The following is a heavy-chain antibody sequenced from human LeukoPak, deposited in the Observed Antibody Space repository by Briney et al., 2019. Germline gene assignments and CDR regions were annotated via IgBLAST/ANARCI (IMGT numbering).Heavy chain of an antibody. V-gene: IGHV3-66*01. D-gene: IGHD1-7*01. CDR3: ARDRNWNYLGLFDY. CDR1: GFTVSSNY. J-gene: IGHJ4*02. CDR2: IYSGGST. Sequence: GGSLRLSCAASGFTVSSNYMSWVRQAPGKGLEWGSVIYSGGSTYYADSVKGRFTISRDNSKNTLYLQMNSLRAEDTAVYYCARDRNWNYLGLFDYWGQGTLVTVSS.